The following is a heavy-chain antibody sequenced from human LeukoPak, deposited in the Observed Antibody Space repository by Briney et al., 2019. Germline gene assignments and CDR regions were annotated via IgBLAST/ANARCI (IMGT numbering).Heavy chain of an antibody. CDR1: GGAFSSYA. J-gene: IGHJ6*02. CDR3: ATTVTTIYYGMDV. Sequence: ASVKVSCKASGGAFSSYAVSWVRQAPGQGLEWMGGIIPIFGTANYAQKFQGRVTTTADESTSTAYMELSSLRSEDTAVYYCATTVTTIYYGMDVWGQGTTVTVSS. D-gene: IGHD4-17*01. CDR2: IIPIFGTA. V-gene: IGHV1-69*13.